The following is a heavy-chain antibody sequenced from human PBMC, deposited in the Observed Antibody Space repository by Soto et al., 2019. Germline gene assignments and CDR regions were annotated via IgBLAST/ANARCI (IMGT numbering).Heavy chain of an antibody. CDR1: GGSISGDYYH. J-gene: IGHJ6*02. CDR3: AREDDGGDRDYYGLDV. V-gene: IGHV4-30-4*08. D-gene: IGHD2-21*02. Sequence: QVQLQQSGPGLVKPSQTLSLTCTVSGGSISGDYYHWTWIRQSPGKGLEWIGYIHFSGSVLYNPSFKSRPTISVDTSKNPFSLHLRSVTAADTAVYFCAREDDGGDRDYYGLDVSGQGTTVTVSS. CDR2: IHFSGSV.